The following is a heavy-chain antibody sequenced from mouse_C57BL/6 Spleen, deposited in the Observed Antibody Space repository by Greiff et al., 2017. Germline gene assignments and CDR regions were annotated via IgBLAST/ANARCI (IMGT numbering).Heavy chain of an antibody. J-gene: IGHJ2*01. Sequence: VQLQQSGAELVRPGASVTLSCKASGYTFTDYEMHWVKQTPVHGLEWIGAIDPETGGTAYNQKFKGKAILTADKSSSTAYMELRSLTSEDSAVYYCTRGAQATFYWGQGTTLTVSS. D-gene: IGHD3-2*02. CDR3: TRGAQATFY. V-gene: IGHV1-15*01. CDR1: GYTFTDYE. CDR2: IDPETGGT.